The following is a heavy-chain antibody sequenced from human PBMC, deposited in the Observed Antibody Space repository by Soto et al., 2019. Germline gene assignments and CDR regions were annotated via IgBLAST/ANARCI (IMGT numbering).Heavy chain of an antibody. J-gene: IGHJ5*02. CDR2: IYYSETT. V-gene: IGHV4-30-4*01. Sequence: SATLALTFPLSGFSVTNGDYYWNWSRQSPGKGLEWIGNIYYSETTNYNPSLNSRLTISIDTSRNQFSLQLTSVTAADTAIYYCARQRRGGYWFDHWGQGSQVTVSS. CDR3: ARQRRGGYWFDH. CDR1: GFSVTNGDYY.